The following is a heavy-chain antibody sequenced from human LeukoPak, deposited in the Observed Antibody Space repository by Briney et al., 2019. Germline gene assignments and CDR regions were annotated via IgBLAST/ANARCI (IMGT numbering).Heavy chain of an antibody. J-gene: IGHJ4*02. V-gene: IGHV5-51*01. CDR3: ARPLQGIVGATGFDY. Sequence: GESLKISCQGSEYSFATYWIAWLRQMPGKGLEWMGIIYPSDSDTRYSPSFQGQVTISADKSIKTAYLQWSSLKASDTAMYYCARPLQGIVGATGFDYWGQGTLVTVPS. D-gene: IGHD1-26*01. CDR2: IYPSDSDT. CDR1: EYSFATYW.